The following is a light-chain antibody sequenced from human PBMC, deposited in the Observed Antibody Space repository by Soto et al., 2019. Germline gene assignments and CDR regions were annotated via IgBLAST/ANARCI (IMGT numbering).Light chain of an antibody. CDR1: QSISSY. V-gene: IGKV1-39*01. J-gene: IGKJ2*01. CDR3: LQSYNTPYT. CDR2: AAS. Sequence: IKMNQSPSSLSATVGDRVTITCRASQSISSYLNLYQQKPGKAPKLLIYAASSLQSGVPSRFSGSGSGTDFTLTISSLQPEDFATYYCLQSYNTPYTFGQGTKVDIK.